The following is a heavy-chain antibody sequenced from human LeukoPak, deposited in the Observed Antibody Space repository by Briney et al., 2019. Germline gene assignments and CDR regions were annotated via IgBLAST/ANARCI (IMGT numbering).Heavy chain of an antibody. J-gene: IGHJ4*02. CDR1: GRSISSGDYY. V-gene: IGHV4-30-4*01. CDR3: ARDHIHYYESRAITL. CDR2: IYYSGST. D-gene: IGHD3-22*01. Sequence: PSQTLSLTCTVSGRSISSGDYYWTWIRQPPGKGLEWLGYIYYSGSTYYNPSLKSRVTISVDTSKNQFSLKLSSVTAADTAVYYCARDHIHYYESRAITLWGQGTLVTVSS.